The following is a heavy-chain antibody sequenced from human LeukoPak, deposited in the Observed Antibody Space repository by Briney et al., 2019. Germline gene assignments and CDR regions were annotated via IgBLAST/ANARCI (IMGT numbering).Heavy chain of an antibody. Sequence: GESLKISCKGSGYSFTSFWIAWGRKMPGKGLEWMGIFYPGDSDTRYSPSFQGQVTISADKSISTAYLQWSSLKASDTAMYYCARRSIVGATRQYYFDYWGQGTLVTVSS. CDR3: ARRSIVGATRQYYFDY. V-gene: IGHV5-51*01. CDR2: FYPGDSDT. CDR1: GYSFTSFW. D-gene: IGHD1-26*01. J-gene: IGHJ4*02.